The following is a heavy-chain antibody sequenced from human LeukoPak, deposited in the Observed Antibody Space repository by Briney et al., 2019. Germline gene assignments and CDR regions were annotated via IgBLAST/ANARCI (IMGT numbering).Heavy chain of an antibody. Sequence: SETLSLTCTVSGGSISSYYWSWIRQPPGKGLEWIGYIYYSGSTNYNPSIKSRVTISVDTSKNQFSLKLSSVTAADTAVYYCARGNYDCVWGSYRPLYYYGMDVWGKGTTVTVSS. J-gene: IGHJ6*04. CDR2: IYYSGST. V-gene: IGHV4-59*01. D-gene: IGHD3-16*02. CDR3: ARGNYDCVWGSYRPLYYYGMDV. CDR1: GGSISSYY.